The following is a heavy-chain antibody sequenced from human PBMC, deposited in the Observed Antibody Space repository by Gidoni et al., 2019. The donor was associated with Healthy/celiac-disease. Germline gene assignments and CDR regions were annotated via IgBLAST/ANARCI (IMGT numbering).Heavy chain of an antibody. Sequence: QVQLVQSGAEVKKPGASVKVSCTASGYTFTSYDINWVRQATGQGLEWMGWMNPNSGNTGYAQKCQGRVTMTRNTSISTAYMELSSLRSEDTAVYYCARSVPKTYSTMVRGSHYYGMDVWGQGTTVTVSS. CDR1: GYTFTSYD. V-gene: IGHV1-8*01. D-gene: IGHD3-10*01. J-gene: IGHJ6*01. CDR3: ARSVPKTYSTMVRGSHYYGMDV. CDR2: MNPNSGNT.